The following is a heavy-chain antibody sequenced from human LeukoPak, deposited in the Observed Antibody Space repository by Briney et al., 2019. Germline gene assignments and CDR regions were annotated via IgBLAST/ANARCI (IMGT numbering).Heavy chain of an antibody. CDR1: GFTFSSYA. Sequence: GGSLRLSCAASGFTFSSYAMSWVRQAPGKGLEWVSDISCSGGSTYYADSVKGRFTISRDNSKNTLYLQMNSLRAEDTAVYYCAKDRIMIVVVDAFDIWGQGTMVTVSS. CDR3: AKDRIMIVVVDAFDI. V-gene: IGHV3-23*01. D-gene: IGHD3-22*01. J-gene: IGHJ3*02. CDR2: ISCSGGST.